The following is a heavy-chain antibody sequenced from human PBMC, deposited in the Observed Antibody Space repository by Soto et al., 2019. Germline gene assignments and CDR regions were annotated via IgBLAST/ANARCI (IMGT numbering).Heavy chain of an antibody. J-gene: IGHJ4*02. CDR2: ISAYNGNT. V-gene: IGHV1-18*01. Sequence: QVQLVQSGAEVKKPGASVKVSCKASGYTFTSYGISWVRQAPGQGLEWMGWISAYNGNTNYAQKLQGRVTMTTDTPTSTAYMELRGLRSDDTAVYYCAREMGSWFGELLCDYWGQGTLVTVSS. D-gene: IGHD3-10*01. CDR1: GYTFTSYG. CDR3: AREMGSWFGELLCDY.